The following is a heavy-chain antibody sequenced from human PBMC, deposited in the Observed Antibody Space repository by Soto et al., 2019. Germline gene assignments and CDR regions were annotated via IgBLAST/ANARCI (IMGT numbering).Heavy chain of an antibody. V-gene: IGHV4-4*02. CDR1: SGSISSSNW. CDR2: IYHSGST. Sequence: SETLSLTCAVSSGSISSSNWWSWVRQPPGKGLEWIGEIYHSGSTNYNPSLKSRVTISVDKSKNQFSLKLSSVTAADTAVYYCARNNDGQVWLSSSSDLGERYYYYYMDVWGKGTTVTVSS. CDR3: ARNNDGQVWLSSSSDLGERYYYYYMDV. J-gene: IGHJ6*03. D-gene: IGHD6-6*01.